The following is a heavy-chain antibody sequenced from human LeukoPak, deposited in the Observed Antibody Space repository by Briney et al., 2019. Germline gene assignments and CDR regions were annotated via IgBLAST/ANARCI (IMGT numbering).Heavy chain of an antibody. CDR1: GGSISSYY. D-gene: IGHD2-2*02. CDR2: IYISGST. CDR3: ATISPPVDY. V-gene: IGHV4-4*07. J-gene: IGHJ4*02. Sequence: SETLSLTCTVSGGSISSYYWSWIRQPAGRGLEWFGRIYISGSTNYNPPLKSRVTMSVDTSKNQFSLKLSSVTAADTAVYYCATISPPVDYWGQGSLVTVSS.